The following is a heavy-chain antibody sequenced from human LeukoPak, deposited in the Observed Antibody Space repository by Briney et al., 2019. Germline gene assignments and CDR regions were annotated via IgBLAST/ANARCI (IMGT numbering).Heavy chain of an antibody. CDR1: GGSISSSY. CDR3: ARRSGYSSGWYTGPFNWFDP. J-gene: IGHJ5*02. D-gene: IGHD6-19*01. V-gene: IGHV4-4*07. CDR2: IYNTGST. Sequence: SETLSLTCTVSGGSISSSYWSWIRQPAGKGLEWIGRIYNTGSTNYNPSLKSRVTMSVDTSKNQFSLKLSSVTAADTAVYYCARRSGYSSGWYTGPFNWFDPWGQGTLVTVSS.